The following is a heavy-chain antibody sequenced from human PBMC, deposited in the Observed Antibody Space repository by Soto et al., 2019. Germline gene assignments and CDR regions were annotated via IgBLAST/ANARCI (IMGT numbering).Heavy chain of an antibody. CDR1: GGTFSSYA. J-gene: IGHJ6*02. Sequence: GASVKVSCKASGGTFSSYAISWVRQAPGQGLEWMGGIIPIFGTANYAEKFQGRVTITADESTSTSFMEVSSLRSEDTAVYYCARNGTLTGYSYGMDVWGQGTMVTVSS. D-gene: IGHD1-1*01. CDR2: IIPIFGTA. CDR3: ARNGTLTGYSYGMDV. V-gene: IGHV1-69*13.